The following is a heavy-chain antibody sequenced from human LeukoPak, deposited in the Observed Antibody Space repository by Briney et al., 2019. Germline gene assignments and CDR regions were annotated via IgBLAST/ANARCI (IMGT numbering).Heavy chain of an antibody. D-gene: IGHD2-2*01. CDR1: GFSFRTYG. Sequence: PGGSLRLSCAASGFSFRTYGMHWVRQAPGKGLEWVAFIRYDGSNKYYADSVKGRFTISRDNSKNTLYLQMNSLRAEDTAVYYCAKGEDIVVVPAPGFDYWGQGTLVTVSS. CDR2: IRYDGSNK. CDR3: AKGEDIVVVPAPGFDY. J-gene: IGHJ4*02. V-gene: IGHV3-30*02.